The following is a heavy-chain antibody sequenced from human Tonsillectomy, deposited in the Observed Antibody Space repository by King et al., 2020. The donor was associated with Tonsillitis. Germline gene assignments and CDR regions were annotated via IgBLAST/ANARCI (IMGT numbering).Heavy chain of an antibody. J-gene: IGHJ6*02. CDR2: IYSGGST. CDR3: GSRVPGTSLWYYGLNV. Sequence: VQLVESGGGLIQPGGSLRLSCAASGFIVSSKYMSWVRQAPGKGLDWISLIYSGGSTYYADSVKGRFTISRDNSKNTLYLQMNSLRAEETAIYYCGSRVPGTSLWYYGLNVGGQGPPVPVS. CDR1: GFIVSSKY. D-gene: IGHD2-2*01. V-gene: IGHV3-53*01.